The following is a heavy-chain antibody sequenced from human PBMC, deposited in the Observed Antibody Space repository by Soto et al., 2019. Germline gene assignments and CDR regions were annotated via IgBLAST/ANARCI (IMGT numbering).Heavy chain of an antibody. CDR3: ARAPYSSRVNWFDP. V-gene: IGHV1-69*02. CDR2: IIPILGIA. Sequence: SVKVSCKASGGTFSSYTISWVRQAPGQGLEWMGRIIPILGIANYAQKFQGRVTITADKSTSTAYMELSSLRSEVTVVYFCARAPYSSRVNWFDPWGQGTLVTVSS. CDR1: GGTFSSYT. D-gene: IGHD6-13*01. J-gene: IGHJ5*02.